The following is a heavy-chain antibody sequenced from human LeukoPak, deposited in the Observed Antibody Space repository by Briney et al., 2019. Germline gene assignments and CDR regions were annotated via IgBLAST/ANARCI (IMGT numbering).Heavy chain of an antibody. CDR3: ARDDTPYGSGSYSD. V-gene: IGHV4-61*02. CDR2: IYTSGST. D-gene: IGHD3-10*01. Sequence: SETLSLTCTVSGGSISSGSYYWSWIRQPAGKGLEWIGRIYTSGSTNYNPSLKSRVTISVDTSKNQFSLKLSSVTAADTAVYYCARDDTPYGSGSYSDWGQGTLVSVSP. CDR1: GGSISSGSYY. J-gene: IGHJ4*02.